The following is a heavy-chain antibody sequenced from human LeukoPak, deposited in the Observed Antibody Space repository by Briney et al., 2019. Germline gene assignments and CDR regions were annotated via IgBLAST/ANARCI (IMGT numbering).Heavy chain of an antibody. CDR1: GYSFTSHY. CDR2: INPSGGST. Sequence: ASVKVSCKASGYSFTSHYMHWVRQAPGQGLEWMGIINPSGGSTSYAQKFQGRVTMTRDMSTSTVYMELSSLRSEDTTVYYCAREELSTVVTRPPSAFASTGLYYMDVWGKGTTVTVSS. V-gene: IGHV1-46*01. CDR3: AREELSTVVTRPPSAFASTGLYYMDV. D-gene: IGHD4-23*01. J-gene: IGHJ6*03.